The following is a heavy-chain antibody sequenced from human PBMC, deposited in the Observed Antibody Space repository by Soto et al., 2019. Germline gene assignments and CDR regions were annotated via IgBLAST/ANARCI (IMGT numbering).Heavy chain of an antibody. Sequence: PXASLSLTCVVCGGCFSDYDGTWIRQSPEKGLEWIGEIRHNGDTNSKPSLRSRLTMSLDTSKNQFSLRLSSVTSADTAVYFCAAGPDYGDYDAWGQRTLVTVSS. V-gene: IGHV4-34*01. CDR3: AAGPDYGDYDA. D-gene: IGHD4-17*01. CDR1: GGCFSDYD. CDR2: IRHNGDT. J-gene: IGHJ5*02.